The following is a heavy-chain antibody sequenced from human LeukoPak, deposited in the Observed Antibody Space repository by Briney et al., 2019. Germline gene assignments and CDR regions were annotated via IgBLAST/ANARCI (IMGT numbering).Heavy chain of an antibody. Sequence: SQTLSLTCTVSGGSISSGGYYWSWIRQHPGKGLEWIGYIYYSGSTYYNPSLKSRVTISVDTSKNQFSLKLSSVTAADTAVYYCARDDGYGSRGYWGQGTLVTVSS. CDR3: ARDDGYGSRGY. CDR2: IYYSGST. J-gene: IGHJ4*02. D-gene: IGHD3-10*01. CDR1: GGSISSGGYY. V-gene: IGHV4-31*03.